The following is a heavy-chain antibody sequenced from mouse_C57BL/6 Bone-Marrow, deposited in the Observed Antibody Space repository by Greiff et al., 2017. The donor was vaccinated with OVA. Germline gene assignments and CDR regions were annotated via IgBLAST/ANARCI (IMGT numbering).Heavy chain of an antibody. J-gene: IGHJ2*01. V-gene: IGHV1-63*01. CDR1: GYTFTNYW. Sequence: QVQLQQSGAELVRPGTSVKMSCKASGYTFTNYWIGWAKQRPGHGLEWIGDIYPGGGYTNYNEKFKGKATLTADKSSSTAYMQFSSLTSEDSAIYYCARRGDFAGPYFDYWGQGTTLTVSS. CDR3: ARRGDFAGPYFDY. CDR2: IYPGGGYT. D-gene: IGHD3-3*01.